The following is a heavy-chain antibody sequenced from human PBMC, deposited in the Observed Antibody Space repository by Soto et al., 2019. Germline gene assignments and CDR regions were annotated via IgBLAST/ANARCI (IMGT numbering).Heavy chain of an antibody. J-gene: IGHJ6*03. CDR3: ARVHVPHYATGPYYYYMDV. V-gene: IGHV4-31*03. CDR1: GGSISSGGYY. D-gene: IGHD4-17*01. CDR2: IYYSGST. Sequence: SETLSLTCTVSGGSISSGGYYWSWIRQHPGKGLEWIGYIYYSGSTYYNPSLKSRVTISVDTSKTQFSLRLSSVTAADTAVYYCARVHVPHYATGPYYYYMDVWGKGTTVTVSS.